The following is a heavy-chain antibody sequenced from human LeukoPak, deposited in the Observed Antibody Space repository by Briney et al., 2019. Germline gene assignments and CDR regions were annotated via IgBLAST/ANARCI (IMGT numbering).Heavy chain of an antibody. CDR1: GGSISSSSYY. Sequence: SETLSLTCTVSGGSISSSSYYWGWIRQPPGKGLEWIGSIYYSGSTYYNPSLKSRVTISVDTSKNQFSLKLSSVTAADTAVYYCARPLGYCSSTSCSFDAFDIWGQGTMVTVSS. CDR2: IYYSGST. J-gene: IGHJ3*02. D-gene: IGHD2-2*01. CDR3: ARPLGYCSSTSCSFDAFDI. V-gene: IGHV4-39*01.